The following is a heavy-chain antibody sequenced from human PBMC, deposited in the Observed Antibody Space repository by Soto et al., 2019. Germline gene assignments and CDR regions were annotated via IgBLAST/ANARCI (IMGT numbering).Heavy chain of an antibody. J-gene: IGHJ6*02. Sequence: SLRLSCAASGFTFSDYYMSWIRQAPGKGLEWVSYISSSSSYTNYADSVKGRFTISRDNAKNSLYLQMNSLRAEDTAVYYCARVLDCSSTSCYAHGLYGMDVWGQGTTVTVSS. CDR2: ISSSSSYT. CDR3: ARVLDCSSTSCYAHGLYGMDV. D-gene: IGHD2-2*01. V-gene: IGHV3-11*06. CDR1: GFTFSDYY.